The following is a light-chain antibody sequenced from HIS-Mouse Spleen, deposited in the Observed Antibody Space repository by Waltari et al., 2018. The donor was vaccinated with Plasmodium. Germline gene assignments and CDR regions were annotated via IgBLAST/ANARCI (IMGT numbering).Light chain of an antibody. V-gene: IGLV3-10*01. CDR2: EDS. J-gene: IGLJ3*02. CDR1: AFPKKY. Sequence: SYELTPPPSVSVSPGQTARITCPGGAFPKKYAYWYQQKSGKAPVLVIYEDSKRPSGIPERFSGSSSGTMATLTISGAQVEDEADYYCYSTDSSGNHRVFGGGTKLTVL. CDR3: YSTDSSGNHRV.